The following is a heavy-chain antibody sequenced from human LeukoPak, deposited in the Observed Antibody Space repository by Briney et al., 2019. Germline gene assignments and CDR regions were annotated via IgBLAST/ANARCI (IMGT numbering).Heavy chain of an antibody. CDR1: GFTFSSYG. V-gene: IGHV3-30*02. CDR3: AALGTGYNRNYQCDY. Sequence: GGSLRLSCAASGFTFSSYGMHWVRQAPGKGLEWVAFIRYGGSNKYYADSVKGRFTISRDNSKNTLYLQMNSLRAEDTAVYYCAALGTGYNRNYQCDYWGQGTLVTVSS. D-gene: IGHD1-7*01. J-gene: IGHJ4*02. CDR2: IRYGGSNK.